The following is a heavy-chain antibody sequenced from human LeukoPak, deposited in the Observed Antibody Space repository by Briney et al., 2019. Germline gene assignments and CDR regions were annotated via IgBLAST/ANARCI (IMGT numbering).Heavy chain of an antibody. CDR3: ATGSTAVAGTKY. J-gene: IGHJ4*02. D-gene: IGHD6-19*01. V-gene: IGHV3-23*01. CDR1: GFTFSTYG. Sequence: PGGSLRLSCAASGFTFSTYGMNWVRRAPGKGLEWVSTISRSGDITYYAGSVKGRFTISRDNSKNTLYLQMNSLRAEDTAIYYCATGSTAVAGTKYWGQGILVTVSS. CDR2: ISRSGDIT.